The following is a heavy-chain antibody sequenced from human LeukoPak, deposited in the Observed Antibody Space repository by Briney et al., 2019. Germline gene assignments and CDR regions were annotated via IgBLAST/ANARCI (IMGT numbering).Heavy chain of an antibody. J-gene: IGHJ3*02. Sequence: GSLRLSCAASGFTFSSYAISWVRQAPGKGLVWVSRINSDVSSTSYADSVKGRFTISRDNAKNTLYLQMKSLRAEDTAVYYCARGYDSSGYYYADAFDIWGQGTTVTVSS. CDR2: INSDVSST. D-gene: IGHD3-22*01. CDR3: ARGYDSSGYYYADAFDI. V-gene: IGHV3-74*01. CDR1: GFTFSSYA.